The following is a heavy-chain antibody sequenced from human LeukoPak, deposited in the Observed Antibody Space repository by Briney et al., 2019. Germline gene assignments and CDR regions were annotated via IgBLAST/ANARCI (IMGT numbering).Heavy chain of an antibody. V-gene: IGHV3-30*18. CDR3: AKDRYGSGIGYFDY. Sequence: GRSLRLSCAASGFTFSSYGMHWVRQAPGKGLEWVAVISYDGSKKYYADSVKGRFTISRDNSKNTLYLQMNSLRAEDTAVYYCAKDRYGSGIGYFDYWGQGTLVTVSS. CDR1: GFTFSSYG. D-gene: IGHD3-10*01. CDR2: ISYDGSKK. J-gene: IGHJ4*02.